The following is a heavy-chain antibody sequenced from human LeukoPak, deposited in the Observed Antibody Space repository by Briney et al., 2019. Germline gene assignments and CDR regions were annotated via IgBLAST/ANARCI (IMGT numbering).Heavy chain of an antibody. D-gene: IGHD2-15*01. V-gene: IGHV5-51*01. CDR2: IFPGDSDT. Sequence: GESLKISCKGSGYSFTSYWIGWVRQMPGKGLEWMGIIFPGDSDTRYSPSFQGQVTISADKSISTAYLQWSSLKASDTAMYYCARRGLRYCSGGSCLLAHAFDIWGQGTMVTVSS. CDR3: ARRGLRYCSGGSCLLAHAFDI. CDR1: GYSFTSYW. J-gene: IGHJ3*02.